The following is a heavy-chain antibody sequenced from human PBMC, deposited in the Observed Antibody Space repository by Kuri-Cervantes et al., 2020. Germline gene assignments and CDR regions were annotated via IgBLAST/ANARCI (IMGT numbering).Heavy chain of an antibody. V-gene: IGHV3-21*01. CDR3: AKQTVGSYFDY. CDR1: GFTFSSYS. Sequence: GGSLRLSCAASGFTFSSYSMNWVRQAPGKGLEWVSSISSSSSYIYYADSVKGRFTISRDNSKNTLYLQMNSLTTEDTAVFYCAKQTVGSYFDYWGQGTLVTVSS. J-gene: IGHJ4*02. D-gene: IGHD1-26*01. CDR2: ISSSSSYI.